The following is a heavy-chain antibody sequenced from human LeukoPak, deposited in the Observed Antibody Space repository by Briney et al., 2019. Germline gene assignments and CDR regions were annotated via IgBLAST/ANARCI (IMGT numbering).Heavy chain of an antibody. CDR3: AKDLHYYVAMGV. CDR1: GFTFSDCT. J-gene: IGHJ6*02. Sequence: GGSLTHSCAASGFTFSDCTMTWVRQAPGKGLEWVSSIGSDGNKHYSESVRGRSAISRDNSKNTLFLQMSSLRAEDTALYYCAKDLHYYVAMGVWGPGTTVTVSS. V-gene: IGHV3-23*01. D-gene: IGHD3-10*02. CDR2: IGSDGNK.